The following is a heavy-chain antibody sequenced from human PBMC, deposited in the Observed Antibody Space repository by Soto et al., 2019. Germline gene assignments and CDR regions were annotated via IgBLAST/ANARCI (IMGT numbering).Heavy chain of an antibody. CDR1: GDSFNNFA. D-gene: IGHD5-12*01. CDR3: GLHLGAAFRNWFFDL. J-gene: IGHJ2*01. Sequence: QVQLVQSGAEVKKPGSSVKISCRAPGDSFNNFALSWVRQAPGLGLEWMGGIIPIFATPTYAPKFQDRVTFTPDESPATDDTELSTLRSDDTAVYYCGLHLGAAFRNWFFDLWGRGTLVTVSS. V-gene: IGHV1-69*05. CDR2: IIPIFATP.